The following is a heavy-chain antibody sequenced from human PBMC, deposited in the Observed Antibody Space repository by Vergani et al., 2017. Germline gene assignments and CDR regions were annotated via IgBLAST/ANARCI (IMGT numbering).Heavy chain of an antibody. D-gene: IGHD3-3*01. CDR2: ISWNSGSI. J-gene: IGHJ4*02. V-gene: IGHV3-9*01. CDR1: GFTFDDYA. CDR3: AKDMSRGDEFWSGYYTVGFDY. Sequence: EVQLVESGGGLVQPGRSLRLSCAASGFTFDDYAMHWVRQAPGKGLEWVSGISWNSGSIGYADSVKGRFTISRDNAKNSLYLQMNSLRAEDTALYYCAKDMSRGDEFWSGYYTVGFDYWGQGTLVTVSS.